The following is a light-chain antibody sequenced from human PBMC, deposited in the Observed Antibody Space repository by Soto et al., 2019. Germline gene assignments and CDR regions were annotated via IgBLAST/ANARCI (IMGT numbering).Light chain of an antibody. J-gene: IGKJ1*01. CDR1: QSVISNY. CDR3: QQYDNSPLT. V-gene: IGKV3-20*01. CDR2: GAS. Sequence: EIVLTQSPGTLSLSPGEIATLSCRASQSVISNYLGWYQQKPGQAPRLLTYGASSRATGIPDRFSGGGSGKDFTLTSSRLEPVDFAVYYCQQYDNSPLTFGQGPKVEIK.